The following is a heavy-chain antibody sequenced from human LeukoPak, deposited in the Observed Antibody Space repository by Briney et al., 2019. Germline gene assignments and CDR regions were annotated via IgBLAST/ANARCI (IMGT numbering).Heavy chain of an antibody. CDR1: GASVSSSSYY. J-gene: IGHJ5*02. V-gene: IGHV4-39*01. CDR2: ISYSLTN. CDR3: ASLGTLRS. D-gene: IGHD7-27*01. Sequence: SDTLSLTCTVSGASVSSSSYYWRWIRQPPAKGLEWIGSISYSLTNYNNPSLKSRVSISIDTSKNQFSVKLTSVTAADTAMYYCASLGTLRSWGQGTLVTVPS.